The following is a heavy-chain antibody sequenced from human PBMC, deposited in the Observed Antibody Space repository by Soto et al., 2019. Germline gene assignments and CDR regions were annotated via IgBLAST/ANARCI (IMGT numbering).Heavy chain of an antibody. CDR1: GGSFSGYY. J-gene: IGHJ4*02. Sequence: SETLSLTCAVYGGSFSGYYWSWIRQPPGKGLEWIGEINHSGSTNYNPSLKSRVTISVDTSKNQFSLKLSSVTAADTAVYYCASSYDSSGYYPEKLAYWGQGTLVTVSS. CDR3: ASSYDSSGYYPEKLAY. CDR2: INHSGST. V-gene: IGHV4-34*01. D-gene: IGHD3-22*01.